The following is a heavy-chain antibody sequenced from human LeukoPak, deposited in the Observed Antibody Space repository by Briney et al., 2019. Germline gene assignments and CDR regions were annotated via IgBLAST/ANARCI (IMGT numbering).Heavy chain of an antibody. J-gene: IGHJ5*02. CDR1: GYTFTSYY. D-gene: IGHD2-2*01. CDR2: INPSGGST. Sequence: VSVKVSCKASGYTFTSYYMHWVRQAPGQGLEWMGIINPSGGSTSYAQKFQGRVTMTRDTSTSTVYMELSSLRSEDTAVYYCARARYCSSTSCYVPDWFDPWGQGTLVTVSS. CDR3: ARARYCSSTSCYVPDWFDP. V-gene: IGHV1-46*01.